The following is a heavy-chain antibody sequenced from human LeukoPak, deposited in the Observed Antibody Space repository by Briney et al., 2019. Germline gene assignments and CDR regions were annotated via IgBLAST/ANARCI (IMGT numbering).Heavy chain of an antibody. J-gene: IGHJ4*02. CDR1: GGSISSYY. V-gene: IGHV4-59*01. CDR2: IYYSGST. CDR3: ARPYTIFGVAPDY. D-gene: IGHD3-3*01. Sequence: SETLSLTCTVSGGSISSYYWSWIRQPPGKGLEWIGYIYYSGSTNYNPSLKSRVTISVDTSKNQFSLKLSSVTAADTAVYYCARPYTIFGVAPDYWGQGTLVTVSS.